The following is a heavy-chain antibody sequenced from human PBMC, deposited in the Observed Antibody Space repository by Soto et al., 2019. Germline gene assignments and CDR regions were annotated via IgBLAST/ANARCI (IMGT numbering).Heavy chain of an antibody. D-gene: IGHD2-2*01. CDR3: ARGIVVVPAVPPGVGDYYYGMDV. CDR2: IYYSGST. V-gene: IGHV4-30-4*01. Sequence: QVQLQESGPGLVKPSQTLSLTCTVSGGSISSGDYYWSWIRQPPGKGLEWIGYIYYSGSTYYNPSLKSRVTISVDTSKTQFSLKLSSVTAADTAVYYCARGIVVVPAVPPGVGDYYYGMDVWGQGTTVTVSS. J-gene: IGHJ6*02. CDR1: GGSISSGDYY.